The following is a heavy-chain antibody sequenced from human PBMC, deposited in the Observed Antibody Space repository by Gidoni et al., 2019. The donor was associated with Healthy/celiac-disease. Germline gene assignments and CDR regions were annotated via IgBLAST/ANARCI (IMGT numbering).Heavy chain of an antibody. CDR1: GGSISSYY. J-gene: IGHJ5*02. V-gene: IGHV4-59*01. D-gene: IGHD5-18*01. Sequence: QVQLQESGPGLVNPSETLSLTCTVPGGSISSYYCSWIRQPPGKGLEWIGYIYYSGSTNYNPSRKSRVTISVDTSKNQFSLKLSSVTAADTAVYYCARTRGYSYGYWFDPWGQGTLVTVSS. CDR2: IYYSGST. CDR3: ARTRGYSYGYWFDP.